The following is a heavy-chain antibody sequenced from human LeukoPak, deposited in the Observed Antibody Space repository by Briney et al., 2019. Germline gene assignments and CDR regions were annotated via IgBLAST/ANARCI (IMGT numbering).Heavy chain of an antibody. CDR2: IYPGDSDT. D-gene: IGHD3-22*01. CDR1: GYSFTSYW. V-gene: IGHV5-51*01. Sequence: GESLKISCKGSGYSFTSYWIGWVRQMPGKGLEWMGIIYPGDSDTRYSPSFQGRVTISADKSISTAYLQWSSLKASDTAMYYCARQRDHYYDSSGYQGFDYWGQGTLVTVSS. CDR3: ARQRDHYYDSSGYQGFDY. J-gene: IGHJ4*02.